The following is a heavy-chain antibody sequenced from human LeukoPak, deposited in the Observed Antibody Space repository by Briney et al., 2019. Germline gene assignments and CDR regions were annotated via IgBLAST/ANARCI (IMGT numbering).Heavy chain of an antibody. J-gene: IGHJ4*02. CDR1: VGTFSSYA. CDR3: ARPRGYSYGLVQALPFDY. V-gene: IGHV1-69*01. CDR2: IIPIFGTA. Sequence: ASVNVSCKSSVGTFSSYAISWVRQAPGQGLECMGEIIPIFGTANYAQKFQGRVTITADESTSTAYMGLSSLRSEDTAVYYCARPRGYSYGLVQALPFDYWGQGTLVTVSS. D-gene: IGHD5-18*01.